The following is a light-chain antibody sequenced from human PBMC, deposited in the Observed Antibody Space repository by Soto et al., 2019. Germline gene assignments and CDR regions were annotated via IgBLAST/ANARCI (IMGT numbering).Light chain of an antibody. Sequence: SYELTQPPSVSEAPGKTARITCGGDNIGSKSVQWYQQKPGQAPVLVIYYDSDRPSGIPERFSGSNSGNTATLTISRVEAGDEADYYCQVWDSSSDHYVFGTGTKVTVL. CDR3: QVWDSSSDHYV. CDR2: YDS. J-gene: IGLJ1*01. CDR1: NIGSKS. V-gene: IGLV3-21*04.